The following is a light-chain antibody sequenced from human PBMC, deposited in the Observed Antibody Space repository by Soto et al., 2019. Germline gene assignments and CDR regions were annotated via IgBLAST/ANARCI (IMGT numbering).Light chain of an antibody. CDR1: SSDVGGYNY. J-gene: IGLJ1*01. CDR2: DVS. CDR3: SSYTRSSFYV. V-gene: IGLV2-14*01. Sequence: QSALTQPASVSGSPGQSITISCTGTSSDVGGYNYVSWYQQHPGKAPKLMIYDVSNRPSGVSNRFSGSKSGNTASLTISGPQAEDEADYYCSSYTRSSFYVFGTGTKLIVL.